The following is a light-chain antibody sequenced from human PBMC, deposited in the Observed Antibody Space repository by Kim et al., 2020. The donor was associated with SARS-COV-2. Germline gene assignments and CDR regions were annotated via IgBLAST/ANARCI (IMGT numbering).Light chain of an antibody. Sequence: QSALTQPPSVSGSPGQSVTISCTGTSSDVGSYNRVSWYQQPPGTAPKLIIYEVSDRPSGVPHRFSGSKSGNTASLTISWLQTDDEADYYCSSYTSSSTLIFGGGTKVTVL. CDR3: SSYTSSSTLI. J-gene: IGLJ2*01. V-gene: IGLV2-18*02. CDR1: SSDVGSYNR. CDR2: EVS.